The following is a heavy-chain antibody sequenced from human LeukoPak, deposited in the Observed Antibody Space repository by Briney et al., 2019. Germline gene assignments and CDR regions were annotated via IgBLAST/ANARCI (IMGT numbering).Heavy chain of an antibody. Sequence: PGGSLRLSCEGSAFIFSGHWMNWVRQTPGKGLEWVASIKEDGSERQYVDSVKGRFSISRDNTKGSLFLQLNSLRAEDTAVYYCAKSRGRTIFDPFDIWGQGTMVTVSS. CDR3: AKSRGRTIFDPFDI. J-gene: IGHJ3*02. V-gene: IGHV3-7*03. CDR2: IKEDGSER. CDR1: AFIFSGHW. D-gene: IGHD3-3*01.